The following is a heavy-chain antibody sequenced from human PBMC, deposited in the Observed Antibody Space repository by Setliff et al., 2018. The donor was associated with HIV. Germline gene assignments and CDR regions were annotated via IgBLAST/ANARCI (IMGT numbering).Heavy chain of an antibody. CDR1: GDSISSANYY. D-gene: IGHD2-21*02. Sequence: SETLSLTCTVSGDSISSANYYWSWIRQPPGKGLEWIGYIYYNGNAYYYNPSLKSRTTISLDTSMNQFSLKLTSVTAADTAVYYCAREVDVVTTSDAFDIWGQGTMVTVS. J-gene: IGHJ3*02. V-gene: IGHV4-30-4*08. CDR3: AREVDVVTTSDAFDI. CDR2: IYYNGNAY.